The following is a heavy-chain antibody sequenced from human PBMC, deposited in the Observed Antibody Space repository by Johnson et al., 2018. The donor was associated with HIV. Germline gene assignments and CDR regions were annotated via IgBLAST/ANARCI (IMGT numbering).Heavy chain of an antibody. CDR3: ASPDYERYYGAFDI. J-gene: IGHJ3*02. CDR2: ISYDGGNK. Sequence: QVQLVESGGGVVQPGRSLRLSCAASGFTFSSYAMHWVRQAPGKGLEWVAVISYDGGNKYYADSVKGRFTISRDNSKNTLYLQMNSLRAEDTAVYYCASPDYERYYGAFDIWGQGTMVTVSS. D-gene: IGHD3-10*01. CDR1: GFTFSSYA. V-gene: IGHV3-30*14.